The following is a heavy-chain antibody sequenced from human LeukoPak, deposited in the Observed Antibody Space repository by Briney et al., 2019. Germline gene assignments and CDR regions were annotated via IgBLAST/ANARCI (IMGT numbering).Heavy chain of an antibody. CDR3: TRGSGSWVSSPADF. CDR2: ISSSGDYM. Sequence: GGSLRLSCAASGFTFKTHSMNWVRQAPGKGLQWVSSISSSGDYMYSADSLKGRFTISRDNAKNLVFLHLNSLRVEDTAVYYCTRGSGSWVSSPADFWGQGTQVTVSS. J-gene: IGHJ4*02. D-gene: IGHD6-13*01. V-gene: IGHV3-21*01. CDR1: GFTFKTHS.